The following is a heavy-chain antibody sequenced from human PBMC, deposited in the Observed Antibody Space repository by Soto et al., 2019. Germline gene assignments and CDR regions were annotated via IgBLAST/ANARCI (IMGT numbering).Heavy chain of an antibody. CDR2: IYHSGST. D-gene: IGHD1-26*01. Sequence: SETLSLTCAVSGGSISSGGYSWSWIRQPPGKGLEWIGYIYHSGSTYYNPSPKSRVTISVDTSKNQFSQKLSSVTAADTAVYYCARRGSTPGSLGGARRDWFDPWGQGTLVTVP. V-gene: IGHV4-30-2*01. J-gene: IGHJ5*02. CDR1: GGSISSGGYS. CDR3: ARRGSTPGSLGGARRDWFDP.